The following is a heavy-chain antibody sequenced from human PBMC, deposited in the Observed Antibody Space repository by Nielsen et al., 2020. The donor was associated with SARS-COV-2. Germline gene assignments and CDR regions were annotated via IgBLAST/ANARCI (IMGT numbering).Heavy chain of an antibody. V-gene: IGHV3-74*01. D-gene: IGHD3-22*01. CDR2: INNDGSGI. J-gene: IGHJ4*02. CDR3: ARVPTYYDSTGGFDY. CDR1: GLTFSSTFW. Sequence: GESLKISCAASGLTFSSTFWMNWVRQAPGKGLVWVSRINNDGSGIDYADSVKGRFTISRDNAKNTLYLQMNRLGADDTAVYYCARVPTYYDSTGGFDYWGQGALVTVSS.